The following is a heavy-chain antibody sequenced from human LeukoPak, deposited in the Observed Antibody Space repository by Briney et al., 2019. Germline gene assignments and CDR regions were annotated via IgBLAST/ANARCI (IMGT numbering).Heavy chain of an antibody. D-gene: IGHD6-13*01. J-gene: IGHJ4*02. V-gene: IGHV4-39*01. CDR1: GGSISSSSYY. CDR2: ICYSGST. CDR3: ARGYSSSWYAPPGY. Sequence: PSETLSLTCTVSGGSISSSSYYWGWIRQPPGKGLEWIGSICYSGSTYYNPSLKSRVTISVDTSKNQFSLKLSSVTAADTAVYYCARGYSSSWYAPPGYWGQGTLVTVSS.